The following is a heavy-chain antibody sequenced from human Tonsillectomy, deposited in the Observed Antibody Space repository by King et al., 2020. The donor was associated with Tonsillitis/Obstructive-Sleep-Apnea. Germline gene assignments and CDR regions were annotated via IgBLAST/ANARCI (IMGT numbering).Heavy chain of an antibody. J-gene: IGHJ4*02. V-gene: IGHV3-30*10. CDR3: VRADRHDFWSGYLDY. Sequence: VQLVESGGGVVQPGRSLRLSCAASGFAFSSHAMHWVRQAPGKGLEWVALISYDGDDAFYTDSVKGRFTISRDSSKDTVYLQMNSLRLEDTAVYYCVRADRHDFWSGYLDYWGQGTLVTVSS. CDR2: ISYDGDDA. D-gene: IGHD3-3*01. CDR1: GFAFSSHA.